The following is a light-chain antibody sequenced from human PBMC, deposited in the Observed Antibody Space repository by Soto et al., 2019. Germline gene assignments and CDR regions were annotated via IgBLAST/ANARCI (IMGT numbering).Light chain of an antibody. CDR2: EVT. CDR3: SSYAGSNNWM. CDR1: TSDVGDYNY. Sequence: QSALTQPPSASGSPGQSVTISRTGTTSDVGDYNYVSWYQQHPGKAPKFIIYEVTKRPSGVPDRFSGSKSGNTASLTVSGLQAEDEADYYCSSYAGSNNWMFGGGTKLTVL. J-gene: IGLJ3*02. V-gene: IGLV2-8*01.